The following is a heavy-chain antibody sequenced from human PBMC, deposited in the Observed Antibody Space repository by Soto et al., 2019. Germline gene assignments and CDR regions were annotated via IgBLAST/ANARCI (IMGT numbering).Heavy chain of an antibody. V-gene: IGHV4-39*01. Sequence: SKTLSLTCSVSGGSVSSSPSSWGWIRQPPGKGLEWIGTVFHSGSAYYIPSLKSRVSISLDTSKNHFSLRLTSVTAADTAVYFCARHFADILTPFSSWGQGALVTVSS. CDR3: ARHFADILTPFSS. J-gene: IGHJ5*02. CDR1: GGSVSSSPSS. D-gene: IGHD3-9*01. CDR2: VFHSGSA.